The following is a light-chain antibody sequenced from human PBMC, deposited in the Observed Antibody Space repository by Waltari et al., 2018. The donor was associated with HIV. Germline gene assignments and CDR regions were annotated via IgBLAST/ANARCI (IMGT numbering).Light chain of an antibody. CDR2: EGS. CDR3: CSYVGSYTYV. J-gene: IGLJ1*01. V-gene: IGLV2-23*01. Sequence: QSALTQPASVSGSPGQSITISCTGTSSDVGSYNLVSWYQQHPGKAPKLLIYEGSKRPSGVSNRFSGSKSGNTASLTISGLQAEDEADFYCCSYVGSYTYVFGTGTKVTVL. CDR1: SSDVGSYNL.